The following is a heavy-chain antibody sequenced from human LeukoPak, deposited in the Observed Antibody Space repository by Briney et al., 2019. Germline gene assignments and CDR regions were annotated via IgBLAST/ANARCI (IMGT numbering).Heavy chain of an antibody. CDR1: GYTFTGYY. D-gene: IGHD2-2*01. V-gene: IGHV1-2*02. Sequence: ASVKVSCKASGYTFTGYYMHWVRQAPGQGLEWMGWINPNSGGTNYAQKFQGRVTMTRDMSISTAYMELSRLRSDDTAVYYCARDSIVVVPAAGRTINWFDPWGQGTLVTVSS. CDR3: ARDSIVVVPAAGRTINWFDP. CDR2: INPNSGGT. J-gene: IGHJ5*02.